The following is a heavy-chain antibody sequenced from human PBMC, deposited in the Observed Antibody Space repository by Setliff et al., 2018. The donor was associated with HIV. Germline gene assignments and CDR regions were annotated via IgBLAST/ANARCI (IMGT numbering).Heavy chain of an antibody. D-gene: IGHD3-22*01. J-gene: IGHJ4*02. CDR1: GFTFSDYS. V-gene: IGHV3-21*01. Sequence: PGGSLRLSCAASGFTFSDYSMNWVRQAPGKGLEWVSSVITSDYMYYADSVKGRFTISRDHAKNSLYLQMNSLGVEDTAVYYCARGGSRYFESSGFSYDYWGQGTLVTGSS. CDR3: ARGGSRYFESSGFSYDY. CDR2: VITSDYM.